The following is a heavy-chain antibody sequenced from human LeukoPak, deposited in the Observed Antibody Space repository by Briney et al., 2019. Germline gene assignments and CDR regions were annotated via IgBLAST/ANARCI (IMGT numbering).Heavy chain of an antibody. CDR2: ISAYNGNT. CDR3: ARDARGRIAAAGLDI. CDR1: GGTFSSYG. D-gene: IGHD6-13*01. Sequence: ASVTVSCKASGGTFSSYGISWVRQAPGQGLEWMGWISAYNGNTNYAQKLQGRVTMTTDTSTSTAYMELRSLRSDDTAVYYCARDARGRIAAAGLDIWGQGTMVTVSS. V-gene: IGHV1-18*01. J-gene: IGHJ3*02.